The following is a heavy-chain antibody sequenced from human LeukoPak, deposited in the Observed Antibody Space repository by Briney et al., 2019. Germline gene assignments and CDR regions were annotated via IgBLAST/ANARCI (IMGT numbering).Heavy chain of an antibody. CDR1: GYSISSGYY. J-gene: IGHJ4*02. Sequence: SETLSLTCTVSGYSISSGYYWGWIRQPPGKGLEWIGSVYHSGSTYYNPSLKSRVTISVDTSKKEFSLKLSSVTAADTAVYYCARVMTGYPGVYWGQGTLVTVSS. CDR2: VYHSGST. V-gene: IGHV4-38-2*02. CDR3: ARVMTGYPGVY. D-gene: IGHD3-9*01.